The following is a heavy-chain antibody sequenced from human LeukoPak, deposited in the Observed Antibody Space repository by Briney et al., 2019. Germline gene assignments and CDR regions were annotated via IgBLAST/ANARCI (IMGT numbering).Heavy chain of an antibody. CDR1: GFTFSSYG. CDR2: ISYDGSNK. CDR3: AKVNTPYTGIVGAEPFDY. V-gene: IGHV3-30*18. D-gene: IGHD1-26*01. J-gene: IGHJ4*02. Sequence: PGRSLRLSCAASGFTFSSYGMHWVRQAPGKGLEWVAVISYDGSNKYYADSVKGRFTISRDNSKNTLYLQMNSLRAEDTAVYYCAKVNTPYTGIVGAEPFDYWGQGILVTVSS.